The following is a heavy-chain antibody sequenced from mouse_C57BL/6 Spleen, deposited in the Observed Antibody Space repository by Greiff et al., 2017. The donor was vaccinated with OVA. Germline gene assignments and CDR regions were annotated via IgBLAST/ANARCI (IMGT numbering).Heavy chain of an antibody. Sequence: QVQLQQSGAELVKPGASVKMSCKASGYTFTSYWITWVKQRPGQGLEWIGDIYPGSGSTKYNEKFKSKATLTVDTSSSTAYMQLSSLTSEDAAVYYCSGGFMGAMDYWGQGTSVTVSA. D-gene: IGHD1-1*01. J-gene: IGHJ4*01. CDR2: IYPGSGST. CDR3: SGGFMGAMDY. CDR1: GYTFTSYW. V-gene: IGHV1-55*01.